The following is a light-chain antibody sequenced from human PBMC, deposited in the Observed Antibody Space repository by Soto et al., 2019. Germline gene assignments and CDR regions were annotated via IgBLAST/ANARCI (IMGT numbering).Light chain of an antibody. Sequence: EIVLTQSPGTLSLSPGERATLSCRASQSISSTNLAWYQQKPGQAPRLLIYGASTRATGIPDRYSGSGSGTDFTLTISRLEPEDFAVYYCQQYSRSLGTFGEGTKVDI. V-gene: IGKV3-20*01. J-gene: IGKJ1*01. CDR3: QQYSRSLGT. CDR2: GAS. CDR1: QSISSTN.